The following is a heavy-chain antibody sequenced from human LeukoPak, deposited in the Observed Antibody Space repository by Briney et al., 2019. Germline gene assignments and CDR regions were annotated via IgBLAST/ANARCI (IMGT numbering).Heavy chain of an antibody. CDR3: ASGRRTTWIQLSGPDY. D-gene: IGHD5-18*01. V-gene: IGHV3-53*01. J-gene: IGHJ4*02. CDR1: GFSVSSNY. CDR2: IYSGGST. Sequence: GGSLRLSCAPSGFSVSSNYMSWVRQAPGKGLEWVSLIYSGGSTYYADSVKGRFTISRDTSKSTLYLQMNSLRADDTAVYYCASGRRTTWIQLSGPDYWGQGTLVIVSS.